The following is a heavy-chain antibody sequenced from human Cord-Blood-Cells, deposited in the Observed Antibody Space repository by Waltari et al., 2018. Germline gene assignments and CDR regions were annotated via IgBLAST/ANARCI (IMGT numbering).Heavy chain of an antibody. J-gene: IGHJ3*02. CDR2: INANRGGK. D-gene: IGHD6-6*01. V-gene: IGHV1-2*04. Sequence: QVQLVQSGAEVKKPGASVKVSCKASGYTFTGYYMHWVRQAPGQGLEWMGWINANRGGKKYAKKFQGWVTMTRDTSISTAYMELSRLRSDDTAVYYCARNQPTGQLDAFDIWGQGTMVTVSS. CDR1: GYTFTGYY. CDR3: ARNQPTGQLDAFDI.